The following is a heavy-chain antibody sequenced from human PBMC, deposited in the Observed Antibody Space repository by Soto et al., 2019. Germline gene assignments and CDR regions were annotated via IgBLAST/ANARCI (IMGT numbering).Heavy chain of an antibody. CDR2: IYWNDDK. CDR3: ARRLGGQWLSNNWFDP. V-gene: IGHV2-5*01. D-gene: IGHD6-19*01. Sequence: SGPTLVNPTQTLTLTCTFSGFSLSTSRVGVGWIRQPPGKALEWLALIYWNDDKRYSPSLKSRLTITKDTSKNQVVLTMTNMDPVDTATYYCARRLGGQWLSNNWFDPWGQGTLVTVSS. CDR1: GFSLSTSRVG. J-gene: IGHJ5*02.